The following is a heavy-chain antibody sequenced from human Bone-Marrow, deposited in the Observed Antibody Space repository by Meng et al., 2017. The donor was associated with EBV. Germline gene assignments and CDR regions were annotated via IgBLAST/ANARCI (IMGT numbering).Heavy chain of an antibody. J-gene: IGHJ4*02. Sequence: QVQLQESGPGLVKPSETLSLPCTVSGGSISSYYWSWIRQPPGKGLEWIGYIYYSGSTNYNPSLKSRVTISVDTSKNQFSLKLSSVTAADTAVYYCARAEAVAGTPSFDYWGQGTLVTVSS. CDR2: IYYSGST. V-gene: IGHV4-59*01. CDR1: GGSISSYY. CDR3: ARAEAVAGTPSFDY. D-gene: IGHD6-19*01.